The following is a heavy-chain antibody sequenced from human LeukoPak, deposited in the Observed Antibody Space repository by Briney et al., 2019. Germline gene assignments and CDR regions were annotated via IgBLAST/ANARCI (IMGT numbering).Heavy chain of an antibody. Sequence: AGGSLRLSCAAAGFTFSGYGMSWVRQAPGKGLEWVADIWYGGSNKYYADSGKGRFTISRDNSKNTLYLQMNSLRGEDTAVYYWAYCFAGKSFDYWGQGALVTVSS. CDR1: GFTFSGYG. D-gene: IGHD2-15*01. CDR3: AYCFAGKSFDY. V-gene: IGHV3-33*01. CDR2: IWYGGSNK. J-gene: IGHJ4*02.